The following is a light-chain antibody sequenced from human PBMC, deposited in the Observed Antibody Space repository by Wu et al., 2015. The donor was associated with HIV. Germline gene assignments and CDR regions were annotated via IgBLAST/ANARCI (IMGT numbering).Light chain of an antibody. CDR1: QSLDTY. CDR3: QQSSDTPYT. CDR2: AAS. Sequence: DIQMTQSPSSLSASVGDRVTITCRASQSLDTYLNWYQQKPGKAPQLLIYAASILQGGVPSRFSGSGSGTDFTLTIDNLQPEDFASYFCQQSSDTPYTFGRGPSWRSN. J-gene: IGKJ2*01. V-gene: IGKV1-39*01.